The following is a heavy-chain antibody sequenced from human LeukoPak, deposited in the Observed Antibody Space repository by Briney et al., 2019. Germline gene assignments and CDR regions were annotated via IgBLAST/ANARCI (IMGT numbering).Heavy chain of an antibody. CDR1: GGSFNPYY. Sequence: SETLSLTCAVYGGSFNPYYWSWIRQPAGKGLEWIGRIYTSGSTNYNPSLKSRVTISVDTSKNQFSLKLSSVTAADTAVYYCARDSDAVAAAQSGYFDYWGQGTLVTVSS. CDR3: ARDSDAVAAAQSGYFDY. V-gene: IGHV4-4*07. CDR2: IYTSGST. J-gene: IGHJ4*02. D-gene: IGHD6-13*01.